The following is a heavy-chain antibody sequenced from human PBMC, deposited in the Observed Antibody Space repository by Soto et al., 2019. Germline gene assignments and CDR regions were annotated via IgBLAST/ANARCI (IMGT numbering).Heavy chain of an antibody. CDR3: ARGLPGIAAAGTIYDDY. CDR1: GGSFSGYY. Sequence: GSLRLSCAVYGGSFSGYYWSWIRQPPGKGLEWIGEINHSGSTNYNPSLKSRVTISVDTSKNQFSLKLSSVTAADTAVYYCARGLPGIAAAGTIYDDYWGQGTLVTVSS. CDR2: INHSGST. V-gene: IGHV4-34*01. D-gene: IGHD6-13*01. J-gene: IGHJ4*02.